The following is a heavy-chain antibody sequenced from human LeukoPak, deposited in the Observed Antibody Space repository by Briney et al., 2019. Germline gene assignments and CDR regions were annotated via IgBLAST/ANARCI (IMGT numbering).Heavy chain of an antibody. J-gene: IGHJ4*02. CDR1: GFTFSSYG. D-gene: IGHD5-18*01. CDR3: ATIQLWLRDGVDY. CDR2: ISYDGSNK. V-gene: IGHV3-30*03. Sequence: GRSLRLSCAASGFTFSSYGMHWVRQAPGKGLEWVAVISYDGSNKYYADSVKGRFTISRDNSKNTLYLQMNSLRAEDTAVYYCATIQLWLRDGVDYWGQGTLVTVSS.